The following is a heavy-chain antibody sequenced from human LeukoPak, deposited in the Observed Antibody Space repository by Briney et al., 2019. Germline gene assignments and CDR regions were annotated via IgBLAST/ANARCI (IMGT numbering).Heavy chain of an antibody. CDR1: GFTFSNFE. J-gene: IGHJ3*02. V-gene: IGHV3-48*03. CDR3: LPDAFDI. Sequence: AVPLRLPCAPSGFTFSNFEMTWVRRAPEKALELVSYISSSDSAIYYEDSVKGRFTISRDTTKISMYLKMNSLRATDTAVYYWLPDAFDIWGQGKMVTVSS. CDR2: ISSSDSAI.